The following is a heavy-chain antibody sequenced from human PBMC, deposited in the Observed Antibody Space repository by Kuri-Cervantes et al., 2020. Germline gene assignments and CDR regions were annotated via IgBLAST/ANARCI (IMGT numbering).Heavy chain of an antibody. CDR2: ISSSSSYI. D-gene: IGHD2-15*01. V-gene: IGHV3-21*01. CDR3: ARDGCSGGSCYDYYGMDV. Sequence: GESLKISCAASGFTFSSYSMNWVRQAPGKGLEWVSSISSSSSYIYYADSVKGRFTISRDNAKNSLYLQMNSLRAEDTAVYYCARDGCSGGSCYDYYGMDVWGQGTTVTVSS. J-gene: IGHJ6*02. CDR1: GFTFSSYS.